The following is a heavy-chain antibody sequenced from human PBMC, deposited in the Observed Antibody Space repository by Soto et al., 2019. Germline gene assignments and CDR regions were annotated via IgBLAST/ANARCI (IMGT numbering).Heavy chain of an antibody. J-gene: IGHJ4*02. CDR1: GFTFSSYA. Sequence: GGSLRLSCAASGFTFSSYAMSWVRQAPGKGLEWVSAISGSGGGTYYADSVKGRFTISRDNSKNTLYLQMNSLRAEDTAVYYCTKEDCSSTSCYSSFDYWGQGTLVTVSS. D-gene: IGHD2-2*02. CDR2: ISGSGGGT. V-gene: IGHV3-23*01. CDR3: TKEDCSSTSCYSSFDY.